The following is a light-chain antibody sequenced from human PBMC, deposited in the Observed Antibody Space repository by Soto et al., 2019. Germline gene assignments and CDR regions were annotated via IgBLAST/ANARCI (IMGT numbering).Light chain of an antibody. CDR3: QQSYSTPT. CDR2: AAS. J-gene: IGKJ1*01. CDR1: QGIDTS. V-gene: IGKV1-39*01. Sequence: TLLTQSPSSLSASVGDRVTITCRASQGIDTSLAWYQQKPGKAPKFLIYAASSLQSGVPSRFSGSGSGTDFTLTISSLQPEDFATYYCQQSYSTPTFGQGTKVDIK.